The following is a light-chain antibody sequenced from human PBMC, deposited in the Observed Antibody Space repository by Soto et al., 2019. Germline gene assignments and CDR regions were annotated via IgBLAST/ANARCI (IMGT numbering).Light chain of an antibody. CDR1: SSDVGGYNF. Sequence: QSALTQPASVSGSPGQSITISCTGTSSDVGGYNFVSWYQHHPAKAPKLMIYDVSNRPSGVSNRFSGSKSGNTASLTISGIQAEDAAHYYCSSFTSSDTLVVFGGGTKLTVL. CDR2: DVS. CDR3: SSFTSSDTLVV. J-gene: IGLJ2*01. V-gene: IGLV2-14*03.